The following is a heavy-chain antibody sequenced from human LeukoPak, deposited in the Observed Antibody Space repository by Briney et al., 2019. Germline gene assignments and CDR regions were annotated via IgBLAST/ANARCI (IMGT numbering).Heavy chain of an antibody. V-gene: IGHV4-39*02. J-gene: IGHJ4*02. D-gene: IGHD4-23*01. CDR1: GGSISSSMYF. Sequence: SETLSLTCTVPGGSISSSMYFWGWIRQAPGKGLEWIGNVYYSVTTYYNPSVDTSKNHFSLRLSCVTAADTAVYFCARRTPGFSFDSWGQGALVTVYS. CDR3: ARRTPGFSFDS. CDR2: VYYSVTT.